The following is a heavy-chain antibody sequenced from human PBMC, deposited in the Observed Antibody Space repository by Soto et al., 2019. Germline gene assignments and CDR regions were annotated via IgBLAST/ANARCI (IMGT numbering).Heavy chain of an antibody. V-gene: IGHV1-69*01. J-gene: IGHJ4*02. CDR1: GGTFGNYA. CDR2: ITPSLGTS. CDR3: ARAITVVTGGDYFDF. Sequence: QLPLVQSGSAVRKPGSSVKVSCKASGGTFGNYAISWVRQAPGQGLEWLGWITPSLGTSEFAQEFRARVTMSAAESTGSAYMELSSLRSEDTAVYYCARAITVVTGGDYFDFWGQGTLVTVSS. D-gene: IGHD2-15*01.